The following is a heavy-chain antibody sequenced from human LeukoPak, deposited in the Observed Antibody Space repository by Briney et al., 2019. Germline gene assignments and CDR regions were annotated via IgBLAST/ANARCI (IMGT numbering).Heavy chain of an antibody. CDR1: GYSFTSYW. CDR3: ARSIAVSGDDAFHI. V-gene: IGHV5-51*01. D-gene: IGHD6-19*01. CDR2: IYPGDSDT. Sequence: GEAPKIPCKGSGYSFTSYWIGRVRQMPGKGLEWMGIIYPGDSDTRYSPTCQGQVTITADKSISTAYLQWSSMKASDTARYCCARSIAVSGDDAFHIWGEGTMVTVSS. J-gene: IGHJ3*02.